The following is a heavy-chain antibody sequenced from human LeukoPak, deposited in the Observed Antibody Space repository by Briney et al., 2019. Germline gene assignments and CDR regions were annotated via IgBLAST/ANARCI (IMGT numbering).Heavy chain of an antibody. D-gene: IGHD1-26*01. CDR1: GYTFTNYG. Sequence: ASVTVSCKASGYTFTNYGIGWVRQAPGQGLEWMGWISAYNANTNYAQRLQGRVTMTTDTSTSTAYMELRSLRSDDTAVYYCARDRWSGATADYHYYYGMDVWGQGTTVIVSS. CDR3: ARDRWSGATADYHYYYGMDV. CDR2: ISAYNANT. V-gene: IGHV1-18*01. J-gene: IGHJ6*02.